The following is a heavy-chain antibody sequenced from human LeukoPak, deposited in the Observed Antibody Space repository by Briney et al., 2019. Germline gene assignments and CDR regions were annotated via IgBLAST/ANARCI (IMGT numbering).Heavy chain of an antibody. J-gene: IGHJ5*02. CDR3: ARDGLYCSSTSCQNWFDP. CDR1: GYTFTSYA. Sequence: ASVKVSCKASGYTFTSYAMHWVRQAPGQRLEWMGWINAGNGNTKYSQKFQGRVTITRDTSASTAYMELSSLRSEDTAVYYCARDGLYCSSTSCQNWFDPWGQGTLVTVSS. D-gene: IGHD2-2*01. V-gene: IGHV1-3*01. CDR2: INAGNGNT.